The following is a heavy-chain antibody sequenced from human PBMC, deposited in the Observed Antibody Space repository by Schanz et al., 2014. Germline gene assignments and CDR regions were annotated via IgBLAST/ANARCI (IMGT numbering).Heavy chain of an antibody. V-gene: IGHV3-74*01. Sequence: EVQLVESGGGLVQPGGSLRLSCAASGLTLSDYWMHWVRQAPGKGPEWISHIRADGRMTNYAASVEGRFTISRDVAKNTLYLQMFSLRAEDMGVYYCAGGKTTGLAYWGQGTQXAVSS. CDR1: GLTLSDYW. CDR2: IRADGRMT. J-gene: IGHJ4*02. D-gene: IGHD4-4*01. CDR3: AGGKTTGLAY.